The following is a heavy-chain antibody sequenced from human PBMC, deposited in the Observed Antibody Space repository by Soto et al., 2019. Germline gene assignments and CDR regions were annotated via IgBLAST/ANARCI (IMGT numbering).Heavy chain of an antibody. CDR1: GYTFTGYD. J-gene: IGHJ4*02. CDR2: MNPNTGNS. V-gene: IGHV1-8*01. D-gene: IGHD1-1*01. Sequence: GASVKVSCKASGYTFTGYDIYWVRQATGQGLEWMGWMNPNTGNSGNAQKFQGRVTMTSDTSISTAHMELSSLRSEDTAVYYCARRAETNGWNGFGADKYYFDFWGQGTLVTGSS. CDR3: ARRAETNGWNGFGADKYYFDF.